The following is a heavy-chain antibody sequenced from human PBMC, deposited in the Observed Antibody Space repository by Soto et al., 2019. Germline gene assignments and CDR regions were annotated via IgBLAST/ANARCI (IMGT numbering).Heavy chain of an antibody. J-gene: IGHJ3*02. V-gene: IGHV6-1*01. CDR1: GDSVSSNSAA. CDR2: TYYRSKWYN. D-gene: IGHD3-10*01. Sequence: PSQTLSLTCAISGDSVSSNSAAWNWLRQSPSRGLEWLGRTYYRSKWYNDYVVSVKSRITINPDTSKNQFSLQLNSVTPEDTAVYYCERERGVLSEAFDIWGQGTVVTVSS. CDR3: ERERGVLSEAFDI.